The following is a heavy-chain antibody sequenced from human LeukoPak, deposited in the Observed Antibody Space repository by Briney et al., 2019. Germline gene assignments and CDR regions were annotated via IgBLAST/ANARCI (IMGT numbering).Heavy chain of an antibody. V-gene: IGHV1-18*01. J-gene: IGHJ3*02. CDR2: ISAYNGNT. CDR1: GYTFTSYG. CDR3: ARGSGWGVVTANDAFDI. D-gene: IGHD2-21*02. Sequence: ASVKVSCKASGYTFTSYGISWVRQAPGQGLEWMGWISAYNGNTNYAQKLQGRVTMTTDTSTSTAYMELRSLRSDDTAVYYCARGSGWGVVTANDAFDIWGQGTMVTVSS.